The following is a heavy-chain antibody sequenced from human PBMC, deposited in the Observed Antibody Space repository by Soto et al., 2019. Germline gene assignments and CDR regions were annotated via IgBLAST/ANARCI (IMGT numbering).Heavy chain of an antibody. J-gene: IGHJ4*02. Sequence: QVQLVQSGAEVKKSGASVKVSCKASGYTFTSYDISWVRQAPGQGLEWMGWVSAYNGNTNYARKFQGRVTMTTDTSTSTAYMELRSLRSDDPAVYYCARVPAHIVVVVTATPDFDYWGQGTLVTVSS. CDR3: ARVPAHIVVVVTATPDFDY. CDR2: VSAYNGNT. D-gene: IGHD2-15*01. CDR1: GYTFTSYD. V-gene: IGHV1-18*01.